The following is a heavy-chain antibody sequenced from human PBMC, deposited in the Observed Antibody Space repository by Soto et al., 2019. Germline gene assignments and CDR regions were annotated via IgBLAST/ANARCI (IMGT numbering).Heavy chain of an antibody. CDR1: GYTFTSYA. D-gene: IGHD4-4*01. V-gene: IGHV1-3*01. CDR3: ARELYHSNYVGYYGMDV. J-gene: IGHJ6*02. Sequence: EASVKVYCKASGYTFTSYAMHWVRQAPGQRLEWMGWINAGNGNTKYSQKFQGRVTITRDTSASTAYMELSSLRSEDTAVYYCARELYHSNYVGYYGMDVWGQGTTVTVSS. CDR2: INAGNGNT.